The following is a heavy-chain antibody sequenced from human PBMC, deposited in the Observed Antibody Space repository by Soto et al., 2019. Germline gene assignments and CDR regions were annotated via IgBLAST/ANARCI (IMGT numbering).Heavy chain of an antibody. V-gene: IGHV3-30-3*01. D-gene: IGHD3-22*01. CDR1: GFTFSSYA. CDR2: ISYDGSNK. J-gene: IGHJ6*02. Sequence: QVQLVESGGGVVQPGRSLRLSCAASGFTFSSYAMHWVRQAPGKGLEWVAVISYDGSNKYYADSVKGRFTISRDNSKNTLYLQMNSLRAEDTAVYYCARDPKRLVVVTHYYYYGMDVWAKGPRSPSP. CDR3: ARDPKRLVVVTHYYYYGMDV.